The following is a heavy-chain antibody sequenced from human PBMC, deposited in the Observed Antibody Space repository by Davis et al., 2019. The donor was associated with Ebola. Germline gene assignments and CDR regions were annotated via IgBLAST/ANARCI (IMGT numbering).Heavy chain of an antibody. V-gene: IGHV3-21*01. J-gene: IGHJ4*02. CDR3: ARDTDDDSFDY. CDR2: ITSSSSYI. CDR1: GFTFSSYS. Sequence: GGSLRLSCAASGFTFSSYSMNWVRQAPGKGLEWVSSITSSSSYIYYADSVKGRVTISRDNAKNSLYLQMNSLRAEDTAVYYCARDTDDDSFDYWGQGTLVTVSS. D-gene: IGHD3-16*01.